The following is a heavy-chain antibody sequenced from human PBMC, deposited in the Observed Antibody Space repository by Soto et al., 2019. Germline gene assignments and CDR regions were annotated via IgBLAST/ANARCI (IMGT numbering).Heavy chain of an antibody. J-gene: IGHJ5*02. CDR1: GYSFTSYW. Sequence: PGESLKISCKGSGYSFTSYWISWVRQMPGKGLEWMGRIDPSDSYTNYSPSFQGHVTISADKSISTAYLQWSSLKASDTAMYYCASLGYCSSTSCPQGRFWFDPWGQGTLVTVSS. D-gene: IGHD2-2*01. CDR2: IDPSDSYT. CDR3: ASLGYCSSTSCPQGRFWFDP. V-gene: IGHV5-10-1*01.